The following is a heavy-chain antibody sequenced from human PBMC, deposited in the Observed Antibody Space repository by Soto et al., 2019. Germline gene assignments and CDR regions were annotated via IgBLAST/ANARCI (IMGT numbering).Heavy chain of an antibody. CDR2: IYYSGST. Sequence: SETLSLTCTVSGGSIGSGDYYWSWIRQPPGKGLEWIGYIYYSGSTYYNPSLKSRVTISVDTSKNQFSLKLSSVTAADTAVYYCARNVLYVYFDYWGQGTLVTVSS. CDR3: ARNVLYVYFDY. J-gene: IGHJ4*02. CDR1: GGSIGSGDYY. V-gene: IGHV4-30-4*01. D-gene: IGHD3-16*01.